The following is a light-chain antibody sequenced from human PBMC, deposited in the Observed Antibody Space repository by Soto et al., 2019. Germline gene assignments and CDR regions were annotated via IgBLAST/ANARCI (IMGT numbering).Light chain of an antibody. CDR1: QFISTY. Sequence: DIQMTQSPSSLSASVGDTVTITCRPSQFISTYLNWYQQKPGKAPNLLIYTTSSLHSGVPSRFSGSGSGTDFTLTISSLQPEDFATYYCQQSYSTPTTFGQGTRLEIK. V-gene: IGKV1-39*01. CDR2: TTS. CDR3: QQSYSTPTT. J-gene: IGKJ5*01.